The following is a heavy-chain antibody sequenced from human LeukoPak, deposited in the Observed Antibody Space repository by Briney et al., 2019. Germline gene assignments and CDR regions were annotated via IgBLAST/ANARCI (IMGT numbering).Heavy chain of an antibody. CDR3: ARVALGSYNWFDP. CDR1: GFTFSSYS. V-gene: IGHV3-21*01. Sequence: GGSLRLSCAASGFTFSSYSMNWVRQAPGKGLEWVSSISSSSSYIYYADSVKGRFTISRDNAKNSLYLQMNSLRAEDTAVYYCARVALGSYNWFDPWGQGTLVTVSS. CDR2: ISSSSSYI. D-gene: IGHD3-10*01. J-gene: IGHJ5*02.